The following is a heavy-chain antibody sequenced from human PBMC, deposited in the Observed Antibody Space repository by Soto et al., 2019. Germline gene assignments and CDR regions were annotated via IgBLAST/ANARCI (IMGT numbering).Heavy chain of an antibody. CDR2: IYWDDDK. CDR3: AHRQDYDSSGYTYFDY. Sequence: QITLKESGPTLVKPTQTLTLNCTFSGFSLSTSGVGVGWIRQPPGKALEWLALIYWDDDKRYSPSLKSRLTITKDTSKNQVVLTMTNMDPVDTATYYCAHRQDYDSSGYTYFDYWGQGTLVTVSS. D-gene: IGHD3-22*01. CDR1: GFSLSTSGVG. J-gene: IGHJ4*02. V-gene: IGHV2-5*02.